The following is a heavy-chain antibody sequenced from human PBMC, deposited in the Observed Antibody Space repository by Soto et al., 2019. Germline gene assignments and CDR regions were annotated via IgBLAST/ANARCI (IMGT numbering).Heavy chain of an antibody. CDR3: ARGSKRWLQLPFDL. J-gene: IGHJ2*01. V-gene: IGHV4-34*01. CDR2: INHSGST. D-gene: IGHD5-12*01. Sequence: QVQLQQWGAGLLKPSETLSLTCAVYGGSFSGYYWSWIRQPPGKGLEWIGEINHSGSTNYNPSLKSRVTISVDTSKNQFSLKLSSVTAADTAVYYCARGSKRWLQLPFDLWGRGTLVTVSS. CDR1: GGSFSGYY.